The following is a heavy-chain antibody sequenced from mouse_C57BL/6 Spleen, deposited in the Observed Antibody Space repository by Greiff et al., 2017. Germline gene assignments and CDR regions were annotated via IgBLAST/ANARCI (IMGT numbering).Heavy chain of an antibody. CDR1: GYTFTSYG. D-gene: IGHD1-1*01. CDR3: ATDYGTLWFAY. Sequence: LMRPGSSVKMSCKTSGYTFTSYGINWVKQRPGQGLEWIGYIYIGNGYTDYNEKFKGKATLTSDTSSSTAYMQLSSLTSEDSAIYLCATDYGTLWFAYWGQGTLVTVSA. CDR2: IYIGNGYT. J-gene: IGHJ3*01. V-gene: IGHV1-58*01.